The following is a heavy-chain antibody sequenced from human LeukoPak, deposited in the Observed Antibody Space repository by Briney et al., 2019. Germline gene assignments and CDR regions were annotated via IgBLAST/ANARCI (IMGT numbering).Heavy chain of an antibody. J-gene: IGHJ5*02. V-gene: IGHV1-46*01. CDR1: GYTFTSYY. CDR2: INPSGGST. D-gene: IGHD1-26*01. Sequence: ASVKVSCKASGYTFTSYYMHWVRQAPGQGLEWMGIINPSGGSTSYAQKFQGRVTMTRDTSTSTVYMGLSSLRSEDTAVYYCARDSGGSYLRFNWFDPWGQGTLVTVSS. CDR3: ARDSGGSYLRFNWFDP.